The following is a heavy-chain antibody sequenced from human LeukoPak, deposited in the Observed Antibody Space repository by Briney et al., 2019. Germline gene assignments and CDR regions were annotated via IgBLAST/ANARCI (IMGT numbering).Heavy chain of an antibody. CDR1: RFNLSTYW. J-gene: IGHJ4*02. CDR2: INQGGSQR. Sequence: PGGALRLSCTASRFNLSTYWMSWVRQAPGQGLEWVASINQGGSQRYYVDSVKGRFTISRDNAQNSLYLQMNSLRAEDTAVYYCARGMRSGGWGQGTLVTVSS. CDR3: ARGMRSGG. D-gene: IGHD2-15*01. V-gene: IGHV3-7*01.